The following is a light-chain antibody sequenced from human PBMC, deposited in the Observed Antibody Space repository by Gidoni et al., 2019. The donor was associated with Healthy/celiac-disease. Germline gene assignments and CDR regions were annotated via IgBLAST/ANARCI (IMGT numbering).Light chain of an antibody. V-gene: IGKV3-11*01. Sequence: EIVLPWSPATLSLSPGERATLSCRASQSVSSYLAWYQQKPGQAPRLLIYDASNRATGIPARFSGSGSGTDFTLTISSLEPEDFAVYYCQQRSNWLTFGGGTKVEIK. CDR3: QQRSNWLT. CDR1: QSVSSY. CDR2: DAS. J-gene: IGKJ4*01.